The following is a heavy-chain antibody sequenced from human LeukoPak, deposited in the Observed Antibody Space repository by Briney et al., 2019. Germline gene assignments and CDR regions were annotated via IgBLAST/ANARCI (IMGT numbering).Heavy chain of an antibody. CDR2: IYYSGST. Sequence: KPSETLSLTCTVSGGSISSGDYYWSWIRKPPGKGLEWIGYIYYSGSTYYNPSLKSRVTISVDTSKNQFSLKLTSVTAADTAVYYCARETRVAATPNWFDPWGQGTLVTVSS. CDR1: GGSISSGDYY. CDR3: ARETRVAATPNWFDP. J-gene: IGHJ5*02. V-gene: IGHV4-30-4*01. D-gene: IGHD2-15*01.